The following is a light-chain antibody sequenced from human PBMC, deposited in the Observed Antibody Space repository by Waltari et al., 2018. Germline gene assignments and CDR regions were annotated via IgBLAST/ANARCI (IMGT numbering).Light chain of an antibody. Sequence: QPVLTQPPSVSGTPGQRVTISCSGSTSNIGAGRDVHWYQHLPGTAPKLLIYGNNKRPSGVPDRFSGSKSGTSASLAITGLQADDEADYFCQSFDNMLSGGVVFGGGTKLAVL. J-gene: IGLJ2*01. V-gene: IGLV1-40*01. CDR3: QSFDNMLSGGVV. CDR2: GNN. CDR1: TSNIGAGRD.